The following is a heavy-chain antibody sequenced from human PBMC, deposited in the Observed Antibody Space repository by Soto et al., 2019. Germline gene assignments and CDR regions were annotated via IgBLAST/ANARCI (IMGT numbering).Heavy chain of an antibody. Sequence: PGGSLRLSCAASGFTFSSYGMHWVRQAPGKGLEWVAVIWYDGSNKYYADSVKGRLTISRDNSKNTLYLQMNSLRAEDTAVYYCARDYYGSGSYYWGYYLDYWGQGTLVTVSS. D-gene: IGHD3-10*01. J-gene: IGHJ4*02. CDR1: GFTFSSYG. CDR3: ARDYYGSGSYYWGYYLDY. CDR2: IWYDGSNK. V-gene: IGHV3-33*01.